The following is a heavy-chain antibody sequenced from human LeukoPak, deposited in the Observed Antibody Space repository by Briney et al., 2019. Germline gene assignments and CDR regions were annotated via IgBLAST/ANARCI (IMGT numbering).Heavy chain of an antibody. V-gene: IGHV1-24*01. CDR1: GYTLTELS. CDR3: ATRYNWSYDSAFDI. CDR2: FDPEDGET. D-gene: IGHD1-7*01. Sequence: ASVKVSCKVSGYTLTELSMHWVRQAPGKGLEWMGGFDPEDGETIYAQKFQGRVTMTEDTSTDTAYMELSSLRSEDTAVYYCATRYNWSYDSAFDIWGQGTMVTVSS. J-gene: IGHJ3*02.